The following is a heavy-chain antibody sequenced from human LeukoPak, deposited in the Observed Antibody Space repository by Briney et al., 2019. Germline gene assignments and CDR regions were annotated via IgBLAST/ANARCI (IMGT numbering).Heavy chain of an antibody. D-gene: IGHD3-22*01. V-gene: IGHV3-33*06. CDR1: GFTFSSYG. Sequence: PGGSLRLSCAASGFTFSSYGMHWVRQAPGKGLEWVAVIWYDGSNKYYADSVKGRFTISRDNSKNTLYLQMNSLRAEDTAVYYCAKGGNYDSSSGYMDVWGKGTTVTVSS. CDR3: AKGGNYDSSSGYMDV. J-gene: IGHJ6*03. CDR2: IWYDGSNK.